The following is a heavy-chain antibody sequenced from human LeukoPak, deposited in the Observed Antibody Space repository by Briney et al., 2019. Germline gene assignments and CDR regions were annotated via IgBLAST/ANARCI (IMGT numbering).Heavy chain of an antibody. J-gene: IGHJ6*03. D-gene: IGHD2/OR15-2a*01. Sequence: GASVKVSCKASGGTFGNYAISWVRQAPGQGLEWMGGVIPIFGTANYAQRFQGRVTITADESTSTAYMELNSLRSEDTAVYCCARDGFQGYYYMDVWGKGTTVTVSS. CDR3: ARDGFQGYYYMDV. CDR1: GGTFGNYA. V-gene: IGHV1-69*13. CDR2: VIPIFGTA.